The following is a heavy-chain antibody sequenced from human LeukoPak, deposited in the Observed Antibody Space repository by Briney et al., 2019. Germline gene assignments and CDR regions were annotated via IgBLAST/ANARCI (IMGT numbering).Heavy chain of an antibody. CDR1: GFSFSASS. D-gene: IGHD2-2*01. Sequence: GGSLRLSCAASGFSFSASSMSWVRQTPGKGLEWVSAISGSGGSTYYADSVKGRFTISRDNSKNTLYLQMNGLRAEDTAFYYCVRDMGGGMVPAPMEYWGQGTLVTVSS. CDR2: ISGSGGST. V-gene: IGHV3-23*01. CDR3: VRDMGGGMVPAPMEY. J-gene: IGHJ4*02.